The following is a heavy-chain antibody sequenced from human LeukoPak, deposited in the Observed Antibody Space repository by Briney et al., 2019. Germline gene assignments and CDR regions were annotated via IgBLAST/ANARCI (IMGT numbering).Heavy chain of an antibody. CDR2: MYYSGST. CDR3: ARAGRWEGRPHAFDI. CDR1: GGSISSSSYY. J-gene: IGHJ3*02. Sequence: SETLSLTCTVSGGSISSSSYYWGWIRQPPGKGLEWIGSMYYSGSTYYNPSLKSRVTISVDTSKNQFSLKLTSVTAADTALYYCARAGRWEGRPHAFDIWGRGTMVTVSS. V-gene: IGHV4-39*07. D-gene: IGHD1-26*01.